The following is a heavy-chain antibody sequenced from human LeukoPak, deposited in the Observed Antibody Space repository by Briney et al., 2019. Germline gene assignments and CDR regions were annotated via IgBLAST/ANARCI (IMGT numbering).Heavy chain of an antibody. V-gene: IGHV1-18*01. CDR2: ISAYNGNT. Sequence: ASVKVSCKASGYTFTSYGISWVRQAPGQGLEWMGWISAYNGNTNYAQKLQGRVTMTTDTSTSTAYMELSSLRSEDTAVYYCARDYAQLERSNAFDIWGQGTMVTVSS. CDR1: GYTFTSYG. CDR3: ARDYAQLERSNAFDI. D-gene: IGHD1-1*01. J-gene: IGHJ3*02.